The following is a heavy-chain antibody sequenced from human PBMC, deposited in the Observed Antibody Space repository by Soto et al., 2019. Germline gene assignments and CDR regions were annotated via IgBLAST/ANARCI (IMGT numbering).Heavy chain of an antibody. CDR3: ANYCSSTSCYADAFDI. V-gene: IGHV3-30*18. CDR2: ISYDGSNK. J-gene: IGHJ3*02. CDR1: GFTFSSYG. Sequence: GGSLRLSCAASGFTFSSYGMHWVRQAPGKGLEWVAVISYDGSNKYYADSVKGRFTISRDNSKNTLYLQMNSLRAEDTAVYYCANYCSSTSCYADAFDIWGQGTMVTVSS. D-gene: IGHD2-2*01.